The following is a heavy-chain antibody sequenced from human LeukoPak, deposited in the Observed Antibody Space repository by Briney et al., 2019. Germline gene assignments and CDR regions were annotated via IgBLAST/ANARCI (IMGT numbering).Heavy chain of an antibody. CDR3: ARDKDILTGYGFDY. D-gene: IGHD3-9*01. Sequence: GGSLRLSCSASGFTFDNYAVHWVRQAPGKGLEWVSYISSSSSTIYYADSVKGRFTISRDNAKNSLYLQMNSLRAEDTAVYYCARDKDILTGYGFDYWGQGTLVTVSS. J-gene: IGHJ4*02. CDR2: ISSSSSTI. V-gene: IGHV3-48*04. CDR1: GFTFDNYA.